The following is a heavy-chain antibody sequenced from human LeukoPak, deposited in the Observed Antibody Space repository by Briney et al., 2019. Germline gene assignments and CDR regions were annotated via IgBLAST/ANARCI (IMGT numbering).Heavy chain of an antibody. D-gene: IGHD4-17*01. CDR2: IYYSGST. CDR3: ARAAFEFFGDYAFGAFDI. CDR1: GGSISSSSYY. V-gene: IGHV4-39*07. Sequence: PSETLSLTCTVSGGSISSSSYYWGWIRQPPGKGLEWIGSIYYSGSTYYNPSLKSRVTISVDTSKNQFSLKLSSVTAADTAVYYCARAAFEFFGDYAFGAFDIWGQGTMVTVSS. J-gene: IGHJ3*02.